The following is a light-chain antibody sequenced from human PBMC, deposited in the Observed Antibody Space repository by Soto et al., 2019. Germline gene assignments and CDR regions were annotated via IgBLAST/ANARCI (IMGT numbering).Light chain of an antibody. V-gene: IGLV2-14*02. CDR3: GSFTTSRIWV. CDR2: EDT. CDR1: KSDVGGFDL. Sequence: QSVLTQPASVSGSPGQSITISCTGTKSDVGGFDLVSWYQQHPGKAPKFIIYEDTKRPSGVSDRFSGSKSGNTASLTISGLQTEDEADYYCGSFTTSRIWVFGGGTKLTVL. J-gene: IGLJ3*02.